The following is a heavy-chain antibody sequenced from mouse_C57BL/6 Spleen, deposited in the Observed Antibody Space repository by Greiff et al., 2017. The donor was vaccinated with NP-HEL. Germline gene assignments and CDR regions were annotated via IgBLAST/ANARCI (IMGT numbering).Heavy chain of an antibody. CDR2: INPSSGYT. CDR1: GYTFTSYT. V-gene: IGHV1-4*01. D-gene: IGHD4-1*01. Sequence: VQLQQSGAELARPGASVKMSCKASGYTFTSYTMHWVKQRPGQGLEWIGYINPSSGYTKYNQKFKDKATLTADKSSSTAYMQLSSLTSEDSAVYYCARMENWDGDYYAMDYWGQGTSVTVSS. CDR3: ARMENWDGDYYAMDY. J-gene: IGHJ4*01.